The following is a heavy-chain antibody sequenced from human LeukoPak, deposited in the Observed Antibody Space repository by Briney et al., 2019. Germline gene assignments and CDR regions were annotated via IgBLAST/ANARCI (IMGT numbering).Heavy chain of an antibody. V-gene: IGHV3-7*03. CDR3: AKCGNSGCHLIDY. Sequence: PGGSLRLSCAASGFMFSGYWMSWVRQAPGKGPEWVANIRPDGIDKNYVDSVKGRFTISRDNAKNSLFLQMDSLRAEDTAVYYCAKCGNSGCHLIDYWGQGTLVTVSS. D-gene: IGHD5-12*01. CDR1: GFMFSGYW. CDR2: IRPDGIDK. J-gene: IGHJ4*02.